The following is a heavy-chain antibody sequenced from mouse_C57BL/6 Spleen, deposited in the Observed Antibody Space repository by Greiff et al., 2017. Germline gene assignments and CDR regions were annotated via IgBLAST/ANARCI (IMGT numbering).Heavy chain of an antibody. V-gene: IGHV1-64*01. CDR3: ARSGNYVDYYAMDY. CDR1: GYTFTSYW. Sequence: QVQLQQPGAELVKPGASVKLSCKASGYTFTSYWMHWVKQRPGQGLEWIGMIHPNSGSTNYNEKFKSKATLTVDKSSSTAYMQLSILTSEDSAVYYCARSGNYVDYYAMDYWGQRTSVTVSS. D-gene: IGHD2-1*01. J-gene: IGHJ4*01. CDR2: IHPNSGST.